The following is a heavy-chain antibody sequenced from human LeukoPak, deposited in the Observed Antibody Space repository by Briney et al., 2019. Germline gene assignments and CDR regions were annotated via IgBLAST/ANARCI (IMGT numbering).Heavy chain of an antibody. CDR2: IYHSGST. CDR3: ARDGQSIAAAFDY. CDR1: GYSISSGYY. D-gene: IGHD6-13*01. V-gene: IGHV4-38-2*02. J-gene: IGHJ4*02. Sequence: SETLSLTCTVSGYSISSGYYWGWIRQPPGKGLEWIGSIYHSGSTYYNPSLKSRVTISVDTSKNQFSLKLSSVTAADTAVYYCARDGQSIAAAFDYWGQGTLVTVSS.